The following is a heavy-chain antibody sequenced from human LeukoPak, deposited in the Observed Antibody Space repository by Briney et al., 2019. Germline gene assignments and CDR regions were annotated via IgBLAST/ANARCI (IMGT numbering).Heavy chain of an antibody. CDR3: AKNTESQVIFRD. J-gene: IGHJ4*02. CDR2: IKQDGSEK. CDR1: EFIFHNYW. D-gene: IGHD2-15*01. V-gene: IGHV3-7*01. Sequence: GGSLRLSCAASEFIFHNYWMSWVRQAPGKGLEWVANIKQDGSEKYYLDSVKGQFTISRDNAKNSLDLQMNSLRAEDTAVYYCAKNTESQVIFRDWGQGTLVTVSS.